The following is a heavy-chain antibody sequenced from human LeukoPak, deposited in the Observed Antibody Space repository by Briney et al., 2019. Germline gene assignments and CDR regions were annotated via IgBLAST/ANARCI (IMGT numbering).Heavy chain of an antibody. Sequence: GSLRLSCAASGFTFRNYALSWIRQPPGKGVEWIGYTYYSGSTNYNPSLKSRVTISVDTSKNQFSLKLSSVTAADTAVYYCARGRYCSGGSCYSADAFDIWGQGTMVTVSS. D-gene: IGHD2-15*01. J-gene: IGHJ3*02. CDR3: ARGRYCSGGSCYSADAFDI. CDR2: TYYSGST. CDR1: GFTFRNYA. V-gene: IGHV4-59*01.